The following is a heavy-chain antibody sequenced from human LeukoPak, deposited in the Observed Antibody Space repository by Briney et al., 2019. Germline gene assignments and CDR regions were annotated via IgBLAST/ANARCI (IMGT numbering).Heavy chain of an antibody. D-gene: IGHD2-15*01. CDR1: GGSISSSSYY. CDR2: IYYSGST. V-gene: IGHV4-39*01. Sequence: KPSETLSLTCTVSGGSISSSSYYWGWIRQPPGKGLEWIGSIYYSGSTYYNPSLESRVTISVDTSKNQFSLKLTSVTAADTAAYYCAVVVTAMGDYYFDYWGQGTLVTVSS. CDR3: AVVVTAMGDYYFDY. J-gene: IGHJ4*02.